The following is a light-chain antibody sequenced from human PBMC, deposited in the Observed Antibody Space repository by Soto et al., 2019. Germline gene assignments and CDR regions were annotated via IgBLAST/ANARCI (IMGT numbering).Light chain of an antibody. Sequence: DIQMTQSPSSLSASVGDRVTISCRASQSISSHLNWYQQKPGKVPKLLIYGASSLHSGFPSRFSGSGSGTDFTLTISSLQPEDFATYYCQQTYLTPWTFGQGAKVEIK. CDR1: QSISSH. CDR2: GAS. CDR3: QQTYLTPWT. J-gene: IGKJ1*01. V-gene: IGKV1-39*01.